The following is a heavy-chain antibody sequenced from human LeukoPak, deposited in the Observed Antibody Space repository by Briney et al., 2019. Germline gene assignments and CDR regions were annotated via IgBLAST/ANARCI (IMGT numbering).Heavy chain of an antibody. V-gene: IGHV3-21*01. D-gene: IGHD2/OR15-2a*01. CDR2: ISSSSNYI. CDR3: ARVSILIVPYYAFDI. CDR1: GFSFSSYS. Sequence: KPGGSLRLSCAASGFSFSSYSMKWVRQAPGKGLEWVSSISSSSNYIYYADSVKGRFTISRDNAKNSLYLQMNSLRAEDTAVYCCARVSILIVPYYAFDIWGQGTMVTVSS. J-gene: IGHJ3*02.